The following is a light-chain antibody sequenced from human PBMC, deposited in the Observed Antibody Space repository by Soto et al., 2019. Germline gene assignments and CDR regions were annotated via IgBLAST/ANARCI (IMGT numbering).Light chain of an antibody. Sequence: QSALTQPPSVSAAPGQKVTISCSGSSSNIGSNYVSWYQQLPGTAPKLLIYENNKRPSGIPDRFSGSKSGTSATLGITGLQTGDEADYYCGTWDSSLSAVVFGGGTSSPS. V-gene: IGLV1-51*02. CDR2: ENN. J-gene: IGLJ2*01. CDR1: SSNIGSNY. CDR3: GTWDSSLSAVV.